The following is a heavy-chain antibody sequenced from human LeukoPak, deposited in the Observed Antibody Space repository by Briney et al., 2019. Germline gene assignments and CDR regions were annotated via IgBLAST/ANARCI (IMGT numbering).Heavy chain of an antibody. Sequence: GGSLRLSCAASGFTFSSYSMNWVRQAPGKGLEWVSSISSSSSYIYYADSVKGRFTISRDNAKNSLYLQMNSLRAEDTAVYYCARDSLGSYYFDYWGQGTLVTVSS. CDR1: GFTFSSYS. V-gene: IGHV3-21*01. D-gene: IGHD1-26*01. J-gene: IGHJ4*02. CDR2: ISSSSSYI. CDR3: ARDSLGSYYFDY.